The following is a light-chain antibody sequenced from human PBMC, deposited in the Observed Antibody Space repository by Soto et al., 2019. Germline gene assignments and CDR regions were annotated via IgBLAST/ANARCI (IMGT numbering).Light chain of an antibody. Sequence: QSVLTQPPSASGTPGQRVTISCSGSSSNIGRNSVYWYQQLPGTAPKLLIYKNDQRPSGVPDRFSGSKSATSASLAISGLRSEDEADYYCAAWDDSLSGYVFGAGTKVTVL. V-gene: IGLV1-47*01. J-gene: IGLJ1*01. CDR1: SSNIGRNS. CDR3: AAWDDSLSGYV. CDR2: KND.